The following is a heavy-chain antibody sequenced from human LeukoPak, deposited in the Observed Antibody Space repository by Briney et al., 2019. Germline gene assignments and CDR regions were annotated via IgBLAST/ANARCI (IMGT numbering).Heavy chain of an antibody. CDR2: VSGSGAST. D-gene: IGHD3-22*01. Sequence: GGSLRLSCATSGFYFESYVMSWVRQAPGKGLEWVSGVSGSGASTYYADSVKGRFTISRDSSKNTLYLQLNSLRVEDTAVYYCARVYGSSNYYYDRYYYYMDVWGRGTTVTVSS. J-gene: IGHJ6*03. CDR1: GFYFESYV. CDR3: ARVYGSSNYYYDRYYYYMDV. V-gene: IGHV3-23*01.